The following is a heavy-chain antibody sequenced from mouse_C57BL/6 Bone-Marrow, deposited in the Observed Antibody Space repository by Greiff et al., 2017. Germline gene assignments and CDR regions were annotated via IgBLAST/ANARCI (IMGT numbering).Heavy chain of an antibody. Sequence: EVQLQQSAPELVKPGASVKISCKASGYTFTDYYMNWVKQSHGKSLEWIGDINPNNGGTSYNQKFKGKATLTVDKSSSTAYMELRSLTSEDSAVYYCAGDYDYWGQGTTLTVSS. J-gene: IGHJ2*01. D-gene: IGHD2-4*01. V-gene: IGHV1-26*01. CDR2: INPNNGGT. CDR1: GYTFTDYY. CDR3: AGDYDY.